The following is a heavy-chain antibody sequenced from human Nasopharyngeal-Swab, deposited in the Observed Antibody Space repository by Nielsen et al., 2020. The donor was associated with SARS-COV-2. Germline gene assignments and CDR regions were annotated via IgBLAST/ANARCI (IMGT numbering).Heavy chain of an antibody. CDR1: GGSISSYY. CDR2: IYYSGST. Sequence: GSLRLSCTVSGGSISSYYWSWIRQPPGKGLDLIGYIYYSGSTNYNPSLKSRVTISVDTSKNQFSLKLSSVTAADTAVYYCARVSSRDILTGYYGPFDYWGQGTLVTVSS. D-gene: IGHD3-9*01. J-gene: IGHJ4*02. V-gene: IGHV4-59*01. CDR3: ARVSSRDILTGYYGPFDY.